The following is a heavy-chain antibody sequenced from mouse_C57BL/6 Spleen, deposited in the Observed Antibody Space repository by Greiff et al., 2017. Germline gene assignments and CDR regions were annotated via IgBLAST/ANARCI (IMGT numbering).Heavy chain of an antibody. J-gene: IGHJ3*01. CDR1: GYTFTEYT. CDR3: ARHVTPPYYGSSYEKAWFAY. D-gene: IGHD1-1*01. CDR2: FYPGSGSI. V-gene: IGHV1-62-2*01. Sequence: QVQLKQSGAELVKPGASVKLSCKASGYTFTEYTIHWVKQRSGQGLEWIGWFYPGSGSIKYNEKFKDKATLTADKSSSTVYMELSRLTSEDSAVYFCARHVTPPYYGSSYEKAWFAYWGQGTLVTVSA.